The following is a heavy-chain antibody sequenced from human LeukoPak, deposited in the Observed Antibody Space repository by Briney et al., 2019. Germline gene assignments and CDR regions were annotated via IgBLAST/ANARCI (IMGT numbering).Heavy chain of an antibody. J-gene: IGHJ4*02. CDR2: ISGRDGST. V-gene: IGHV3-23*01. Sequence: GGSLRLSCAASGFTFSSYAMSWVRQAPGKGLEWVSAISGRDGSTYYGDSVKGRFTISRDNSKNTLSLQMNSLRAEDTAVYYCARIDKSNGYYGLFDYWGQGILVTVSS. D-gene: IGHD3-22*01. CDR3: ARIDKSNGYYGLFDY. CDR1: GFTFSSYA.